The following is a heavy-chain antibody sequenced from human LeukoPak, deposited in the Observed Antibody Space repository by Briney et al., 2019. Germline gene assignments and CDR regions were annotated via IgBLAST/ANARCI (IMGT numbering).Heavy chain of an antibody. CDR3: AKAWALLNY. V-gene: IGHV3-23*01. CDR2: ISSSGGST. CDR1: GFTFSSQS. D-gene: IGHD3-10*01. Sequence: PGGSLRLSCAASGFTFSSQSMSWVRQAPGKGLEWVSSISSSGGSTYYADSVKGRFTISRDNSKNTLYLQMNSLRAEDTAVYYCAKAWALLNYWGQGTLSPSPQ. J-gene: IGHJ4*02.